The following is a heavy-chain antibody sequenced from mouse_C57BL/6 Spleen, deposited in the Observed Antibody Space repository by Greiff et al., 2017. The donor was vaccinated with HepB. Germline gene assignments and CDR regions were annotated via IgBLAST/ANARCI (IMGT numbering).Heavy chain of an antibody. CDR3: AGGSSSFAY. D-gene: IGHD1-1*01. CDR1: GYAFSSSW. Sequence: QVQLKESGPELVKPGASVKISCKASGYAFSSSWMNWVKQRPGKGLEWIGRIYPGDGDTNYNGKFKGKATLTADKSSSTAYMQLSSLTSEDSAVYFCAGGSSSFAYWGQCTLVTVSA. V-gene: IGHV1-82*01. J-gene: IGHJ3*01. CDR2: IYPGDGDT.